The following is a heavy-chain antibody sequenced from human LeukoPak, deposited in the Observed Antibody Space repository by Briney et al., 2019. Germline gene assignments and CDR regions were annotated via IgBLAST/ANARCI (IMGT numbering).Heavy chain of an antibody. CDR1: GGSISSYY. CDR2: IYYSGST. J-gene: IGHJ6*03. CDR3: ARAQYGSGWYYYYYYMDV. D-gene: IGHD6-19*01. Sequence: SETLSLTCTDSGGSISSYYWSWIRQPPGEGLEWIGYIYYSGSTNYNPSLKSRVPISVDTSKNQFSLKLSSVTAADTAVYYCARAQYGSGWYYYYYYMDVWGKGTTVTVSS. V-gene: IGHV4-59*08.